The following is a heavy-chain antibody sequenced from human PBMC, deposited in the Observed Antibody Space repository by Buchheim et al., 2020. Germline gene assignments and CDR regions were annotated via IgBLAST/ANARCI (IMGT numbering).Heavy chain of an antibody. CDR2: IYYSGST. V-gene: IGHV4-59*01. D-gene: IGHD6-13*01. J-gene: IGHJ4*02. CDR3: ARGDSSSWSVLYYCDY. Sequence: QVQLQESGPGLVKPSETLSLTCTVSGGSISSYYWSWIRQPPGKGLEWIGYIYYSGSTNYNPSLKSRVTISVDTSKNQFSLKLSSVTAADTAVYYCARGDSSSWSVLYYCDYWGQGTL. CDR1: GGSISSYY.